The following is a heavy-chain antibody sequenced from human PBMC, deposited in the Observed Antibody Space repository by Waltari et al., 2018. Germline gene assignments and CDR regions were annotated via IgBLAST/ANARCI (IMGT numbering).Heavy chain of an antibody. Sequence: QVQLQQWGAGLLKPSETLSLTCAVYGGSFSGYYWSWIRQPPGKGLEWIGEINHSGSTNYNPSLKSRVTISVDTSKNQFSLKLSSVTAADTAVYYCARGHLLVGARDFDYWGQGTLVTVSS. CDR2: INHSGST. CDR1: GGSFSGYY. J-gene: IGHJ4*02. V-gene: IGHV4-34*01. D-gene: IGHD1-26*01. CDR3: ARGHLLVGARDFDY.